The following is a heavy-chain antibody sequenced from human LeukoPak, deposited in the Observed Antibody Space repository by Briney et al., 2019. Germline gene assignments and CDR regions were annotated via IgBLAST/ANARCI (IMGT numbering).Heavy chain of an antibody. D-gene: IGHD3-3*01. CDR3: AKAYDFWGGYPIDY. V-gene: IGHV3-23*01. Sequence: GGSLRLSCAASGFTFSSYAMSWVRQAPGKGLEWVSAISGSGGSTYYADSVKGRFTISRDNSKNTLYLQMNSLRAEDTAVYYCAKAYDFWGGYPIDYWGQGTLVTVSS. J-gene: IGHJ4*02. CDR2: ISGSGGST. CDR1: GFTFSSYA.